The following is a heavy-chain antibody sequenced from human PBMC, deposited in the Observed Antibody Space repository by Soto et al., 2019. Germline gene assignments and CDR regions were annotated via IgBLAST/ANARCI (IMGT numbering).Heavy chain of an antibody. CDR3: AREVLAGVD. D-gene: IGHD3-10*01. CDR2: ISHDATSE. CDR1: AFSLSSYG. J-gene: IGHJ4*02. Sequence: GGSLRLSCAASAFSLSSYGFHWVRQSPGKGLEWVAFISHDATSEHYIDSLKGRFTISRDNAKNSLYLQMNSLRAEDTAVYYCAREVLAGVDWGQGTLVTVSS. V-gene: IGHV3-30*03.